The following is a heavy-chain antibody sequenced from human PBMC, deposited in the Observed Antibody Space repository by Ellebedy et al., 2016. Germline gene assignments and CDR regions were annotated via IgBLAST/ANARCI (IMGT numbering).Heavy chain of an antibody. CDR1: GYSISSGYY. CDR3: ARSWARYDTFDY. V-gene: IGHV4-38-2*02. J-gene: IGHJ4*02. CDR2: IYHSGST. Sequence: SETLSLTXTVSGYSISSGYYWGWIRQPPGKGLEWIGSIYHSGSTYYNPSLKSRVTISVDTSKSQFSLKLSSVTAADTAVYYCARSWARYDTFDYWGQGTLVTVSS. D-gene: IGHD3-22*01.